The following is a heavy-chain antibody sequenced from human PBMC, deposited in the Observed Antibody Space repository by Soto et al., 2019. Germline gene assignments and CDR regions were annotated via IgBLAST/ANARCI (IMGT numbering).Heavy chain of an antibody. D-gene: IGHD3-10*01. CDR1: GVSFSGYY. J-gene: IGHJ5*02. CDR3: ATYYYGSGRGPHNWFDP. CDR2: INHSGST. V-gene: IGHV4-34*01. Sequence: SATLSLTCAVYGVSFSGYYWSWIRQPPGKGLEWIGEINHSGSTNYNPSLKSRVTISVDTSKNQFSLKLSSVTAADTAVYYCATYYYGSGRGPHNWFDPWGQGTLVTVSS.